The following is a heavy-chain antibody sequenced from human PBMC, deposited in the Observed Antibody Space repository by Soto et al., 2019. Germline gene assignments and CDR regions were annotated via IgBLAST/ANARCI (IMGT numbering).Heavy chain of an antibody. CDR1: GGAISRTY. CDR3: ARRVRGATAPDY. D-gene: IGHD5-12*01. CDR2: IYYSGST. J-gene: IGHJ4*02. V-gene: IGHV4-59*08. Sequence: LXLTCPIYGGAISRTYSSSIRQPPGKGLEWIGYIYYSGSTNYNPSLKSRVTISVDTSKNQFSLKLSSLTAADTAVYYCARRVRGATAPDYWGQGTLVTVSS.